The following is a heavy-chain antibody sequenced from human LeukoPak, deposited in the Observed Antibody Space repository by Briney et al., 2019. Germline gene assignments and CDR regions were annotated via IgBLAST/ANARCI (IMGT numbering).Heavy chain of an antibody. CDR3: ARARADFYYYMDV. V-gene: IGHV1-18*01. CDR2: ISGYNGDT. J-gene: IGHJ6*03. Sequence: ASVKVSCKTSGYSSISYGISWVRQAPGQGLEWMGWISGYNGDTNYAQKLQGRVTMTTDTSTSTAYMELRSLKSDDTAVYYCARARADFYYYMDVWGKGTTVTVSS. CDR1: GYSSISYG. D-gene: IGHD2/OR15-2a*01.